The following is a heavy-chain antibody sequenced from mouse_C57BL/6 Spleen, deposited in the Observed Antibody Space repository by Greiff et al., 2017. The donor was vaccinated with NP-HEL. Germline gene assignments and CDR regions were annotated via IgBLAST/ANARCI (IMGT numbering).Heavy chain of an antibody. J-gene: IGHJ1*03. Sequence: EVHLVESGGGLVQPGGSLSLSCAASGFTFTDYYMSWVRQPPGTALEWLGFIRNKANGYTTEYSASVKGRFPISRDNSQRILSLQMNALRAASSATFVCARYGVGGYSDVWGTGTPGTASP. V-gene: IGHV7-3*01. CDR3: ARYGVGGYSDV. D-gene: IGHD3-1*01. CDR2: IRNKANGYTT. CDR1: GFTFTDYY.